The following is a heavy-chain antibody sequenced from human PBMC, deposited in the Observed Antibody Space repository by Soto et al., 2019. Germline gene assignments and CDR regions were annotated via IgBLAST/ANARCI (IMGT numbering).Heavy chain of an antibody. Sequence: GGSLRLSCAASGFTFSSYSMNWVRQAPGKGLEWVSSISSSSSYIYYADSVKGRFTISRDSAKNSLYLQMNSLRAEDTAVYYCARISGSWSYYFDYWGQGTLVTVSS. CDR1: GFTFSSYS. CDR2: ISSSSSYI. J-gene: IGHJ4*02. CDR3: ARISGSWSYYFDY. D-gene: IGHD6-13*01. V-gene: IGHV3-21*01.